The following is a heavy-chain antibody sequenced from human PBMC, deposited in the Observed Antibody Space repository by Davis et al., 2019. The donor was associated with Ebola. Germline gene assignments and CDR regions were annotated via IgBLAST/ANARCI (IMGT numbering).Heavy chain of an antibody. J-gene: IGHJ6*02. CDR2: INHSGST. V-gene: IGHV4-34*01. CDR1: GGSFSGYY. Sequence: MPSETLSLTCAVYGGSFSGYYWSWIRQPPGKGLEWIGEINHSGSTNYNPSLKSRVTISVDTSKNQFSLKLSSVTAADTAVYYCARVTNYYYYYGMDVWGQGTTVTVSS. D-gene: IGHD4-23*01. CDR3: ARVTNYYYYYGMDV.